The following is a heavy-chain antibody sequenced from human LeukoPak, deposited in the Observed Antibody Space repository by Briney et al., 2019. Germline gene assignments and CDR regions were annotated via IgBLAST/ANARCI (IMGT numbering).Heavy chain of an antibody. CDR3: ARVDCGGDCYSGALDY. Sequence: GSLRLSCAASGFTFSSYAMHWVRQAPGKGLEWVAVISYDGSNKYYADSVKGRFTISRDNSKNTLYLQMNSLRAEDTAVYYCARVDCGGDCYSGALDYWGQGTLVTVSS. V-gene: IGHV3-30*04. CDR1: GFTFSSYA. CDR2: ISYDGSNK. D-gene: IGHD2-21*02. J-gene: IGHJ4*02.